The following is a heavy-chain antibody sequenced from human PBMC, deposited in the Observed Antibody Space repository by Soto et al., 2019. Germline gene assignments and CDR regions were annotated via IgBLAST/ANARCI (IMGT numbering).Heavy chain of an antibody. D-gene: IGHD3-3*01. CDR2: ISAYNGNT. CDR1: GYTFTSYG. V-gene: IGHV1-18*01. Sequence: ASVKVSCKASGYTFTSYGISWVRQAPGQGLEWIGWISAYNGNTNYAQKLQGRVTMTTDTSTSTAYMELRSLRSDDTAVFYCAIYDFWSGYLDYYYGMDVWGQGTTVTVSS. CDR3: AIYDFWSGYLDYYYGMDV. J-gene: IGHJ6*02.